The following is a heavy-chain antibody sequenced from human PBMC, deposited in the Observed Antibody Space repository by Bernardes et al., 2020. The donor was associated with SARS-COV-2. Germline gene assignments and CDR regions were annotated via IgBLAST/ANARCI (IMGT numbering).Heavy chain of an antibody. CDR3: ARDLGVVTAAIGF. J-gene: IGHJ4*02. V-gene: IGHV3-9*01. D-gene: IGHD2-21*02. CDR2: ILWDRGST. Sequence: GGSLRLSCTMSGFNYDIYAMHWVRQAPGKGLEWVSGILWDRGSTGYVDSVKGRFTISTDSARKSLYLEMNNLRTEDTAFYYCARDLGVVTAAIGFWGQGTLVSVSS. CDR1: GFNYDIYA.